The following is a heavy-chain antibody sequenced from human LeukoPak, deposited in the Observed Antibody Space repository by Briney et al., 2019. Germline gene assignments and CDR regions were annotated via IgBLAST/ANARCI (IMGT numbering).Heavy chain of an antibody. D-gene: IGHD2-15*01. CDR1: AFTFGTYV. Sequence: GGSLRLSCAASAFTFGTYVVHWVRQAPGKGLEWMALISYDGRYKYYADSVQGRFTISRDNSKSTLCLQMNSLRAEDTAVYYCAKQLGYCSDGSCYFPYWGQGTLVTVSS. CDR3: AKQLGYCSDGSCYFPY. V-gene: IGHV3-30-3*02. J-gene: IGHJ4*02. CDR2: ISYDGRYK.